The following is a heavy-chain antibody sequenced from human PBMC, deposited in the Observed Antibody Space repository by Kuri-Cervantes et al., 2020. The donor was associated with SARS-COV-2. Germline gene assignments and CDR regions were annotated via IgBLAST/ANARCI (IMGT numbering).Heavy chain of an antibody. J-gene: IGHJ4*02. CDR3: AKDIYGDTGNYFDY. Sequence: ASVKVSCKASGYTFTSYDINWVRQATGQGLEWMGWMNPNSGNTGYAQKFQGRVTMTRNTSISTAYMELNSLRAEDTAVYYCAKDIYGDTGNYFDYWGQGTLVTVSS. V-gene: IGHV1-8*01. CDR2: MNPNSGNT. D-gene: IGHD4-17*01. CDR1: GYTFTSYD.